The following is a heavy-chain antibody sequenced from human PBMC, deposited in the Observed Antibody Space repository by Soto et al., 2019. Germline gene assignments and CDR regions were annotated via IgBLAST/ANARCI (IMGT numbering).Heavy chain of an antibody. CDR1: SGSMIVYN. V-gene: IGHV4-4*07. CDR2: VHSTGST. Sequence: HSDPLYITCTVSSGSMIVYNWICVRKPSGKGLEWIVRVHSTGSTDYNPSVESRITVSLDTSKKQFSLKLRSVTAADTAFYYCGSVRPSGYVLSWCQGTLVIVAS. J-gene: IGHJ5*02. CDR3: GSVRPSGYVLS. D-gene: IGHD6-25*01.